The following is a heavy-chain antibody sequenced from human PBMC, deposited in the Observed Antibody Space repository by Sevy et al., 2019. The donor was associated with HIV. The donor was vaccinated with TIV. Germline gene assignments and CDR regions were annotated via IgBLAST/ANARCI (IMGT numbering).Heavy chain of an antibody. CDR2: IKSKTGGGTS. CDR1: GFTFSDAW. V-gene: IGHV3-15*01. CDR3: TTYPTGDFYYFDY. J-gene: IGHJ4*02. D-gene: IGHD3-16*01. Sequence: GGSLRLSCAASGFTFSDAWMSWVRQAPGKGLEWDGLIKSKTGGGTSDYAAPVKGRSTITRDESKNMLYLQMNSLKAEDTALDYCTTYPTGDFYYFDYWGQGTLVTVSS.